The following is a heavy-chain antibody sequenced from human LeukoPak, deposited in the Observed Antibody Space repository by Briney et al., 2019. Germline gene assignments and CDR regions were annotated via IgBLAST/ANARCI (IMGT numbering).Heavy chain of an antibody. V-gene: IGHV1-69*04. CDR1: GGTFSSYA. J-gene: IGHJ4*02. CDR3: ARGDLIAVWGIDY. Sequence: ASVKVSCKASGGTFSSYAISWVRQAPGQGLEWMGRIIPILGIANYAQKFQGRVTITADKSTSTAYMELSSLRSEDTAVYYCARGDLIAVWGIDYWGQGTLVTVSS. D-gene: IGHD6-19*01. CDR2: IIPILGIA.